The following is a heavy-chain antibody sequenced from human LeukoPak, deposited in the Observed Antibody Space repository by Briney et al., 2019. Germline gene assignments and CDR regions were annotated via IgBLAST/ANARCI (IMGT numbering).Heavy chain of an antibody. D-gene: IGHD5-12*01. V-gene: IGHV3-7*03. CDR2: INQDGTEK. Sequence: QTGGSLRLSCAASGFTFSSYWMSWVRQAPGEGLEWVAKINQDGTEKAYVDSVRGRFTISRDNAKNSLYLQMNSLRAEDTAVYYCAKRGDSGYDYEDYYYYGMDVWGQGTTVTVSS. CDR3: AKRGDSGYDYEDYYYYGMDV. CDR1: GFTFSSYW. J-gene: IGHJ6*02.